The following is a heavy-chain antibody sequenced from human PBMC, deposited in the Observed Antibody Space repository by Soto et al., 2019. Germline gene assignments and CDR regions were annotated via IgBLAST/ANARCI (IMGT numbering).Heavy chain of an antibody. D-gene: IGHD3-22*01. Sequence: GGSLRLSCAASGFSFNNYDIHWVRQVTGKGLEWVSAIGTAGDTYYSGSVEGRFTISRESVKNSLDLQMSSLRAEDTALYYCARGPYYYDSSGQYYYYGMDVWGQGTTVTVSS. V-gene: IGHV3-13*01. CDR3: ARGPYYYDSSGQYYYYGMDV. CDR1: GFSFNNYD. J-gene: IGHJ6*02. CDR2: IGTAGDT.